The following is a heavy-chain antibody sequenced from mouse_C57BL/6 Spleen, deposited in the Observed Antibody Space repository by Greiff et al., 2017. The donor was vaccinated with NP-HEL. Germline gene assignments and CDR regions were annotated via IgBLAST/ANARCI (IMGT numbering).Heavy chain of an antibody. CDR2: INPSHGVT. CDR3: ARPYGSSDTAWFAY. J-gene: IGHJ3*01. CDR1: GYPFTSSW. Sequence: VQLQQPGTELVKPWASVTLSCTSSGYPFTSSWLPLVKQLPGQGLAWIGTINPSHGVTNYNAKFKSKATLTVDKSSSTVYMQLSSLTSEDSAFYYCARPYGSSDTAWFAYWGQGTLVTVSA. V-gene: IGHV1-53*01. D-gene: IGHD1-1*01.